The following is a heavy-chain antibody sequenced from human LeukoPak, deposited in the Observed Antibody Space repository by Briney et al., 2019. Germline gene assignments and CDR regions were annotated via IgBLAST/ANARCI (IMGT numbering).Heavy chain of an antibody. J-gene: IGHJ4*02. Sequence: ASVKVSCKVYGYTLTELSMNWVRQAPGKGLEWMGGFDPEDGETIYAQKFQGRVTMTEDTSTDTAYMELSSLRSEDTAVYYCATYWEQLGYDYWRQGTLVTVSS. D-gene: IGHD6-13*01. CDR2: FDPEDGET. CDR3: ATYWEQLGYDY. V-gene: IGHV1-24*01. CDR1: GYTLTELS.